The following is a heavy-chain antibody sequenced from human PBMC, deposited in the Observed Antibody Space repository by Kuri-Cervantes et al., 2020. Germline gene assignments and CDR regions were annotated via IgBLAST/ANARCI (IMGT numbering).Heavy chain of an antibody. D-gene: IGHD4-17*01. CDR1: GFTFSDYY. J-gene: IGHJ3*02. CDR2: IYSGGST. Sequence: GGSLRLSCAASGFTFSDYYMSWIRQAPGKGLEWVSVIYSGGSTYYADSVKGRFTISRDNSKNTLYLQMNSLRAEDTAVYYCATDSKSTTVTRDAFDIWGQGTMVTVSS. CDR3: ATDSKSTTVTRDAFDI. V-gene: IGHV3-66*01.